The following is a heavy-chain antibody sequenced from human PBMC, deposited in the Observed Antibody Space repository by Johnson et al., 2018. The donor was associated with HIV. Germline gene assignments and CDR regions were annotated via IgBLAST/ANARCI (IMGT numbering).Heavy chain of an antibody. CDR3: VRGRIVDLRGGGFDI. J-gene: IGHJ3*02. D-gene: IGHD1-26*01. V-gene: IGHV3-30-3*01. CDR2: ISYDGSNK. CDR1: GFTFSSYA. Sequence: QVQLLESGGGVVQPGRSLRLSCAASGFTFSSYAMHWVRQAPGKGLEWVAVISYDGSNKYYADSVKGRFTISRDNSNNTLHLQMSSLRAEDTAIYYCVRGRIVDLRGGGFDIWGQGTRVIVSS.